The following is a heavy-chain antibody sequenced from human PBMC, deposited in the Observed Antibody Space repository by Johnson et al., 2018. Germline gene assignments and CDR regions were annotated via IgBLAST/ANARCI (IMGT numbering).Heavy chain of an antibody. CDR2: ISGSGGST. Sequence: VQSGGSLRLSCAASGFTFSSYAMSWVRQAPGKGLEWVSAISGSGGSTYYADSVRGRFTISRDNAKNSLYLQMNSLRDEDTAVYYCAREDPYYYGMDVWGQGTTVTVSS. J-gene: IGHJ6*02. CDR1: GFTFSSYA. CDR3: AREDPYYYGMDV. V-gene: IGHV3-23*01.